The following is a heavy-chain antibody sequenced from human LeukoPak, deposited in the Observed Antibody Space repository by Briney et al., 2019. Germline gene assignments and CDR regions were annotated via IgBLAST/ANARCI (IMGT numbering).Heavy chain of an antibody. Sequence: SQTLSLTCTVSGACIKDYYWSWIRQAAGKGLECIGRIYSTGSSNYNPSLNGRVTMSVDTSKNQFSLKLSSVTAADTAVYYWARGGYLLWFGEYSDNWGQGTLVTVSS. J-gene: IGHJ4*02. CDR2: IYSTGSS. V-gene: IGHV4-4*07. CDR1: GACIKDYY. D-gene: IGHD3-10*01. CDR3: ARGGYLLWFGEYSDN.